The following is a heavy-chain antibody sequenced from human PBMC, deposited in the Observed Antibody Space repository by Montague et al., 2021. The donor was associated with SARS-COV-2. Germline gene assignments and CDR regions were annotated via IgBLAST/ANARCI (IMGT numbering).Heavy chain of an antibody. V-gene: IGHV3-74*01. Sequence: SLRLSCAASGFTFRNYWMHWVRQVPGKGLVWVSRINSDGSDTNYADSVRGRFTMSRDNAKNTLSLEMHSLGVEDTAVYYCARTDGSGDLVYWGQGTLVTVSS. D-gene: IGHD2-21*02. CDR1: GFTFRNYW. CDR3: ARTDGSGDLVY. CDR2: INSDGSDT. J-gene: IGHJ4*02.